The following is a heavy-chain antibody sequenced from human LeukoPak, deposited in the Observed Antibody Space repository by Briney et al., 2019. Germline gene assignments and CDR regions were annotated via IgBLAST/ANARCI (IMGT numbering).Heavy chain of an antibody. CDR3: ARDLPYYYDSSGYYDY. D-gene: IGHD3-22*01. CDR2: INPNSGGT. CDR1: GYRFTGYY. J-gene: IGHJ4*02. V-gene: IGHV1-2*02. Sequence: ASVKVSCKASGYRFTGYYMHWVRQAPGQGLEWMGWINPNSGGTNYAQKFQGRVTMTRDTSISTAYMELSRLRSDDTAVYYCARDLPYYYDSSGYYDYWGQGTLVTVSS.